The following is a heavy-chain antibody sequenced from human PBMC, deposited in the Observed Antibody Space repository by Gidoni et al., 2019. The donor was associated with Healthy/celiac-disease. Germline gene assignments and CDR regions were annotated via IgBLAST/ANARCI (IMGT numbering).Heavy chain of an antibody. D-gene: IGHD4-17*01. CDR3: ARERVNRYGDYDFDAFDI. CDR2: ISYDGSNK. Sequence: QVQLVESGGGVVQPGRSLRLSCAASGFTFRSYAMHWVRQAPGKGLEWVAVISYDGSNKYYADSVKGRFTISRDNSKNTLYLQMNSLRAEDTAVYYCARERVNRYGDYDFDAFDIWGQGTMVTVSS. V-gene: IGHV3-30*04. J-gene: IGHJ3*02. CDR1: GFTFRSYA.